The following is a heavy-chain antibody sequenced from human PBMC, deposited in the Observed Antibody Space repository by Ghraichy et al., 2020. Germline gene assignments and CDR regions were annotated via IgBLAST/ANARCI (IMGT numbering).Heavy chain of an antibody. CDR3: ARGDSGWDDYYYGMDV. CDR2: IYYSGST. J-gene: IGHJ6*02. Sequence: SETLSLTCTVSGGSVSSGSYYWSWIRQPTGKGLEWIGYIYYSGSTNYNPSLKSRVTISVDTSKNQFSLKLSSVTAADTAVYYCARGDSGWDDYYYGMDVWGQGTTVTVSS. V-gene: IGHV4-61*01. D-gene: IGHD6-25*01. CDR1: GGSVSSGSYY.